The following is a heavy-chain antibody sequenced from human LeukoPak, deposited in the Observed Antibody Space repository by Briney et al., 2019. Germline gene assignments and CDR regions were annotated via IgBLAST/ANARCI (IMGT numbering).Heavy chain of an antibody. J-gene: IGHJ6*03. CDR1: GYTFTSYY. CDR3: ARGVLRNYMDV. D-gene: IGHD4/OR15-4a*01. Sequence: ASVKASCKASGYTFTSYYMHWVRQAPGQGLEWMGIINPSGGSTSYAQKFQGGVTMTRDTSTSTVYMELSSLRSGDTAVYYCARGVLRNYMDVWGKGTTVTVSS. CDR2: INPSGGST. V-gene: IGHV1-46*01.